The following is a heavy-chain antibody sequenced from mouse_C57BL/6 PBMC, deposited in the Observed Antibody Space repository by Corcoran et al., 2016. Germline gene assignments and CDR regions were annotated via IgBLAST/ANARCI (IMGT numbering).Heavy chain of an antibody. D-gene: IGHD1-1*01. V-gene: IGHV1-18*01. CDR3: AIDGSFAWFAY. CDR1: GYTFTDYN. Sequence: EVQLQQYGPELVKPGASVKIPCKASGYTFTDYNMDGVKQSHGKSLEWIGDINPNNGGTIYNQKFKGKATLTVDKSSSTAYMELRSLTSEDTAVYYCAIDGSFAWFAYWGQGTLVTVSA. CDR2: INPNNGGT. J-gene: IGHJ3*01.